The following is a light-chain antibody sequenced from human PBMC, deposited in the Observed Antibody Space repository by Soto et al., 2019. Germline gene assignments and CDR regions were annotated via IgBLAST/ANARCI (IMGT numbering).Light chain of an antibody. V-gene: IGKV1-39*01. J-gene: IGKJ2*01. CDR2: TAS. CDR1: QNIRTY. Sequence: DIQVTHSPSSLSASVGDRVTITCRASQNIRTYLNWYQQRPGKPPKLLIHTASTLQSGVPSRFSGSGSGTDFTLTISSLQPEDFATYYCQQTYSTLNTFGQGTKVEIK. CDR3: QQTYSTLNT.